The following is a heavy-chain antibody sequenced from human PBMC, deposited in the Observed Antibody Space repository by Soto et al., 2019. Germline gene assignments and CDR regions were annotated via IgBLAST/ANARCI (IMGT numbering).Heavy chain of an antibody. CDR1: GFAFSTYA. V-gene: IGHV3-23*01. Sequence: QAGGSLRLSCAASGFAFSTYAMTWVRQAPGKGLEWVSVIIGSGGSSYYADSVKGRFTISRDNSKNTLFLQMNGLSAEDTAVYYCAKVTKRAAAGRYEYYKYGLDVWGQGTTVTVSS. D-gene: IGHD6-13*01. J-gene: IGHJ6*02. CDR2: IIGSGGSS. CDR3: AKVTKRAAAGRYEYYKYGLDV.